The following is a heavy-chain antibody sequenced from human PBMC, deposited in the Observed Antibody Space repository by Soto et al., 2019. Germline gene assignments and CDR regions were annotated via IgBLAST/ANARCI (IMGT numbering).Heavy chain of an antibody. V-gene: IGHV1-69*13. J-gene: IGHJ4*02. CDR1: GGSFSNFG. CDR2: IVPVFGRP. CDR3: AREGSGYNF. D-gene: IGHD5-12*01. Sequence: SVKVSCKASGGSFSNFGISWVRQAPGQGLEWMGGIVPVFGRPNYAQRFRGRLTITADESTSTGYMELISLISDDTAVYYCAREGSGYNFWGQGTQVTVSS.